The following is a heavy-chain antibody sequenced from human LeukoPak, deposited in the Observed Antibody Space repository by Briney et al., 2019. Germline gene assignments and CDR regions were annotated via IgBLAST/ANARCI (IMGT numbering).Heavy chain of an antibody. J-gene: IGHJ4*02. V-gene: IGHV4-34*01. CDR3: ARGYHDPYYYDSSGHYGD. CDR2: INHSGST. D-gene: IGHD3-22*01. CDR1: GGSFSGYY. Sequence: SETLSLTCAVYGGSFSGYYWSWIRRPPGKGLEWIGEINHSGSTNYNPSLKSRVTISVDTSKNQFSLKLRSVTAADTAVYYCARGYHDPYYYDSSGHYGDWGQGTLVTVSS.